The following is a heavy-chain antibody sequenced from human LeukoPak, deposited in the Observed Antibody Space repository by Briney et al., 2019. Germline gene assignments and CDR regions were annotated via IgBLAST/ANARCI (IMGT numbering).Heavy chain of an antibody. D-gene: IGHD3-10*01. Sequence: SGTLSLTCTVSGGSISSLCWSWIRQPPGKGLEWIGYVYYGGITNYNPSLKSRVSMSVDTSKNQFSLKLSSVTAADTAVYYCARNYYGSASYYRTGFDPWGQGTLVTVSS. V-gene: IGHV4-59*11. CDR1: GGSISSLC. CDR2: VYYGGIT. J-gene: IGHJ5*02. CDR3: ARNYYGSASYYRTGFDP.